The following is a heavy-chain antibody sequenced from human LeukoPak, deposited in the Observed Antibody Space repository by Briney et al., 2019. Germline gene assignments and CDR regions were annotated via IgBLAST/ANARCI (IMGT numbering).Heavy chain of an antibody. CDR2: IYPGDSDT. CDR1: GYSFSSYW. Sequence: GESLQISCEGSGYSFSSYWIVWVRQLPGKGLEWMGIIYPGDSDTRYSPTFQGQVTISADKSISTAYLQWSSLKASDTAMYYCARHRTPAAVPDYWGQGTLVTVSS. D-gene: IGHD6-13*01. V-gene: IGHV5-51*01. J-gene: IGHJ4*02. CDR3: ARHRTPAAVPDY.